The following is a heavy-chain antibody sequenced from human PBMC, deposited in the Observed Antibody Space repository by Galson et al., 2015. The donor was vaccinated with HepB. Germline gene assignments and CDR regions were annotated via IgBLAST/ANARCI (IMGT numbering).Heavy chain of an antibody. Sequence: SLRLSCAASGFTFDDYAMHWVRQAPGKGLEWVSGISWNSGSIGYADSVKGRFTISRDNAKNSLYLQMNSLRAEDTVLYYCATSGYSSGRVGYFQHWGQGTLVTVSS. CDR2: ISWNSGSI. V-gene: IGHV3-9*01. D-gene: IGHD6-19*01. CDR3: ATSGYSSGRVGYFQH. CDR1: GFTFDDYA. J-gene: IGHJ1*01.